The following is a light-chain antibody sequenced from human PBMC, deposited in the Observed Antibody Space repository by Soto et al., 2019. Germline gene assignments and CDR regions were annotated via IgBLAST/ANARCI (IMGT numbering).Light chain of an antibody. Sequence: EIVLTQSPATLSLSPGERATLSCRASQSVSNYLAWYQQRPGQAPRLLIYDASNRAAGIPARFSGSGSGTDFTLTISSLEPEDFAVYDCQQRSNWPRFTFGQGTKLYIK. J-gene: IGKJ2*01. CDR3: QQRSNWPRFT. CDR2: DAS. CDR1: QSVSNY. V-gene: IGKV3-11*01.